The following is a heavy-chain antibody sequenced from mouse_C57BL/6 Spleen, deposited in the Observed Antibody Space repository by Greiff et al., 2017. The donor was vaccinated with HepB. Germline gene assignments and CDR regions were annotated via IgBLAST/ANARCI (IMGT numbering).Heavy chain of an antibody. V-gene: IGHV1-26*01. Sequence: EVQLQQSGPELVKPGASVKISCKASGYTFTDYYMNWVKQSHGKSLEWIGDINPNSGGTSYNQKFKGKATLTVDKSSSTAYMELRSLTSEDSAVYYCARLGITTVVAPYYFDYWGQGTTLTVSS. D-gene: IGHD1-1*01. CDR2: INPNSGGT. J-gene: IGHJ2*01. CDR3: ARLGITTVVAPYYFDY. CDR1: GYTFTDYY.